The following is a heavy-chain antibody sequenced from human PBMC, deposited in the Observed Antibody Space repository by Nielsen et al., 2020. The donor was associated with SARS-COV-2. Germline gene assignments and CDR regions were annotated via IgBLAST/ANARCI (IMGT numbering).Heavy chain of an antibody. D-gene: IGHD3-10*01. CDR3: ARGPYYGSGSFYYYYGMDV. J-gene: IGHJ6*02. CDR2: ISAYNGNT. Sequence: ASVKVSCKASGYTFTSYGISWVRQAPGQGLEWMGWISAYNGNTNYAQKLQGRVTITADESTSTAYMELSSLRSEDTAVYYCARGPYYGSGSFYYYYGMDVWGQGTTVTVSS. V-gene: IGHV1-18*01. CDR1: GYTFTSYG.